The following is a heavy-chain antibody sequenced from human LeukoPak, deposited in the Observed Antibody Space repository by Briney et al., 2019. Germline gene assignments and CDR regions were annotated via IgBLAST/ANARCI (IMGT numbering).Heavy chain of an antibody. D-gene: IGHD5-18*01. CDR2: ISAYNGNT. Sequence: ASVKVSCKASGYTFTSYYMHWVRQAPGQGLEWMGWISAYNGNTNYAQRLQGRVTMSTDTSTSTAFMELRSLRSDDTAVYYCAREANYGYDYWGQGTLVTVSS. V-gene: IGHV1-18*04. J-gene: IGHJ4*02. CDR1: GYTFTSYY. CDR3: AREANYGYDY.